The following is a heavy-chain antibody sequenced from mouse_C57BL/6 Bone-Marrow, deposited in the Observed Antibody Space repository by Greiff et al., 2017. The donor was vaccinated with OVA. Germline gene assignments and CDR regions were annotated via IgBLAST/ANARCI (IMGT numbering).Heavy chain of an antibody. CDR2: ISSGGSYT. J-gene: IGHJ2*01. D-gene: IGHD1-1*01. Sequence: EVHLVESGGDLVQPGGSLKLSCAASGFTFSSYGMSWVRQTPDKRLEWVATISSGGSYTYYPDSVKGRFTISRDNAKNTLYLQMDSLNSDDTAMYSCARHGDYGRFFDYWGQGTTLTVSS. CDR3: ARHGDYGRFFDY. CDR1: GFTFSSYG. V-gene: IGHV5-6*01.